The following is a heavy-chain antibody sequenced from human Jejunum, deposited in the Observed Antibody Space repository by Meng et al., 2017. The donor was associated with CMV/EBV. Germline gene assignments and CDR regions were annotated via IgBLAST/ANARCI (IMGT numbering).Heavy chain of an antibody. CDR2: IRSKTYSSAT. CDR1: FTFSDYT. Sequence: FTFSDYTIRWVRQAHGKGLEWVGRIRSKTYSSATAYAASVKGRFIISRDDSKNTAYLQMNSLKTEDTAVYYCTRHSIVVVPAAGFDPWGQGTLVTVSS. D-gene: IGHD2-2*01. J-gene: IGHJ5*02. CDR3: TRHSIVVVPAAGFDP. V-gene: IGHV3-73*01.